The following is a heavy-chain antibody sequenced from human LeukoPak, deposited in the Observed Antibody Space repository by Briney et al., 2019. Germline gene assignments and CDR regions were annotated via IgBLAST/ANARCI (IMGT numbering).Heavy chain of an antibody. V-gene: IGHV4-31*03. Sequence: SQTPSLTCTVSGGSISSGGYYWSWIRQHPGKGLEWIGYIYYSGSTYYNPSLKSRVTISVDTSKNQFSLKLSSVTAADTAVYYCARGSRGDFDYWGQGTLVTVSS. D-gene: IGHD3-16*01. CDR1: GGSISSGGYY. CDR3: ARGSRGDFDY. J-gene: IGHJ4*02. CDR2: IYYSGST.